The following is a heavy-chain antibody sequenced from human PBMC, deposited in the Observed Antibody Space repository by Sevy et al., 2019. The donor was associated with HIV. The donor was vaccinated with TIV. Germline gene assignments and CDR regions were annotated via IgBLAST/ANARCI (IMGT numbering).Heavy chain of an antibody. CDR2: INSAGSST. Sequence: GGSLRLSCAASGFTFSSYWMHWVRQAPGKGLVWVSRINSAGSSTSYAGSVKGRFTIARDNAKNTLYLQMNSLRAEDTAVYYCARDAPYSSSLLTPTHWGQGTLVTVSS. V-gene: IGHV3-74*01. J-gene: IGHJ4*02. D-gene: IGHD6-13*01. CDR1: GFTFSSYW. CDR3: ARDAPYSSSLLTPTH.